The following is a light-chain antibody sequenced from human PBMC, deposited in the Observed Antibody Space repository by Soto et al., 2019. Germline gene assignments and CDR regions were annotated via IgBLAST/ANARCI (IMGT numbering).Light chain of an antibody. CDR2: AAS. CDR1: QGISNY. Sequence: DIQMTQSPSSLSASVGDRVTITCRASQGISNYLAWYQQKPGKVPKLLIYAASTLQSGFPSRFSGSGSGTDFTLTISSLQPEDVATYYCQKYNSAPPWTFGQGTKV. J-gene: IGKJ1*01. V-gene: IGKV1-27*01. CDR3: QKYNSAPPWT.